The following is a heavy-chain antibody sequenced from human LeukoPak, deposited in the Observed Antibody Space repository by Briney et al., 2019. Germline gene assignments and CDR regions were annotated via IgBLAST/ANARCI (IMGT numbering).Heavy chain of an antibody. V-gene: IGHV4-34*01. J-gene: IGHJ4*02. CDR1: GGSFSGYY. D-gene: IGHD1-7*01. Sequence: SETLSLTCAVYGGSFSGYYWSWIRQPPGKGLEWIGEINHSGSTNYNPSLKSRVTISVDTSKNQFSLKLSSVTAADTAVYYCAGGITGTTGDYWGQGTLVTVPS. CDR3: AGGITGTTGDY. CDR2: INHSGST.